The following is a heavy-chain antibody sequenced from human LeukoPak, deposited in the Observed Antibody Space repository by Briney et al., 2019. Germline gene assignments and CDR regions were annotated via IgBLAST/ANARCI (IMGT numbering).Heavy chain of an antibody. Sequence: PSETLSLTCSVSGGSISSGSYCWSWIRQPAGKGLEWIGHIHTSGRTNYNPSLKSRVTISVDTSENQFSLKLKSVTAADTAVYYCVGGGSSWPPGLFDYWGQGTLVTVSS. J-gene: IGHJ4*02. D-gene: IGHD6-13*01. V-gene: IGHV4-61*09. CDR1: GGSISSGSYC. CDR3: VGGGSSWPPGLFDY. CDR2: IHTSGRT.